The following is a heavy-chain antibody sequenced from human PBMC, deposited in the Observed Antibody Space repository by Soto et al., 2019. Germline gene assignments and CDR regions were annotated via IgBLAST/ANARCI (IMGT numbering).Heavy chain of an antibody. CDR3: ARRSVSGDYYFDY. CDR1: GYSFTSYW. Sequence: GESLKISCKGSGYSFTSYWIAWVRQMPGKGLEWMGIIYPGDSDTRYSPSFQGQVTISADKSITTAYLQWRSLKASATAMYYCARRSVSGDYYFDYWGQGTLVTVSS. D-gene: IGHD4-17*01. J-gene: IGHJ4*02. CDR2: IYPGDSDT. V-gene: IGHV5-51*01.